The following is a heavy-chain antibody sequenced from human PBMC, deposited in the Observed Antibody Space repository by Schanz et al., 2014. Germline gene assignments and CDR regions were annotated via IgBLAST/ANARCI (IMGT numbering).Heavy chain of an antibody. CDR1: GFTFSSSW. J-gene: IGHJ4*02. Sequence: DVHLVESGGGLVQPGGSLRLSCAASGFTFSSSWMHWVRQAPGKGLVWVSRTSHDGSFTTFADSVKGRFTISRDNARNTLYLQMNSLRAEDTAVYYCTRDTDYHFDYWGQGTLVTVSS. CDR2: TSHDGSFT. CDR3: TRDTDYHFDY. V-gene: IGHV3-74*01. D-gene: IGHD4-17*01.